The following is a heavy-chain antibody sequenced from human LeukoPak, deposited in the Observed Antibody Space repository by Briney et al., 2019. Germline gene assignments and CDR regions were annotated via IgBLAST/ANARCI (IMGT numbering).Heavy chain of an antibody. CDR2: ISYDGSNK. J-gene: IGHJ5*02. CDR3: TGRPPGFNSGWYNL. V-gene: IGHV3-30-3*01. D-gene: IGHD6-19*01. Sequence: GRSLRLSCAASGFTFRTYAMHWVRQAPGKGLEWVAVISYDGSNKNYTDSVKGRFTISRDNSKNTLYLQMDSLRDEDTAVYYCTGRPPGFNSGWYNLWGLGTLVTVSS. CDR1: GFTFRTYA.